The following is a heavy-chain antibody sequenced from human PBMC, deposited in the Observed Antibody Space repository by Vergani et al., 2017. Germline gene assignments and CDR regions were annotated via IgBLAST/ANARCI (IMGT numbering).Heavy chain of an antibody. CDR2: IDEYGNRA. CDR1: GFTFNTYC. V-gene: IGHV3-74*03. Sequence: EVQLVESGGGLVQPGGSLRLSCVASGFTFNTYCMHWVRQVPGKGLMWVARIDEYGNRATYGDCETGRFTLSRDNAKNTIFLQMNRLRADDAGVYYCVRKGCGTGIAHNRRFDSWVQGALVTVSS. CDR3: VRKGCGTGIAHNRRFDS. D-gene: IGHD1-1*01. J-gene: IGHJ5*01.